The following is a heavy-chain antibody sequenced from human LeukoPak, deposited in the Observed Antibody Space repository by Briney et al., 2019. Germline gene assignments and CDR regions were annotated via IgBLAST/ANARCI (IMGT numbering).Heavy chain of an antibody. D-gene: IGHD3-22*01. CDR2: INSDVSST. J-gene: IGHJ3*02. CDR1: GFTFSTYV. V-gene: IGHV3-74*01. Sequence: GGSLRLSCAASGFTFSTYVMSWVRQAPGKGLVWVSRINSDVSSTTYADSVKGRFTISRDSAKNTLYLQMNSLRAEDTAVYYCARGYDSSGYYYADAFDIWGQGTTVTVSS. CDR3: ARGYDSSGYYYADAFDI.